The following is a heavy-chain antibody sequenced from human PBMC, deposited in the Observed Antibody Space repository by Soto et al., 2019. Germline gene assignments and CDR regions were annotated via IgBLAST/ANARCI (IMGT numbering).Heavy chain of an antibody. D-gene: IGHD3-3*01. CDR2: INPSGGST. CDR3: ARDGYDFWSDPVRPRVMDV. Sequence: GASVKVSCKASGYTFTSYYMHWVRQAPGQGLEWMGIINPSGGSTSYAQKFQGRVTMIRDTSTSTVYKELSSLRSEDTAVYYCARDGYDFWSDPVRPRVMDVWGQGTTVTVSS. CDR1: GYTFTSYY. V-gene: IGHV1-46*01. J-gene: IGHJ6*02.